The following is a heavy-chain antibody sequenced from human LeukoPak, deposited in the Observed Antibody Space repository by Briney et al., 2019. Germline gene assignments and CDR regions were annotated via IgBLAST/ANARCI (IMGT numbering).Heavy chain of an antibody. CDR2: IYYSGST. CDR1: GGSISSSSYY. Sequence: SETLSLTCTVSGGSISSSSYYWGWIRQPPGKGLEWVGSIYYSGSTYYNPSLKSRVTISVDTSKNQFSLKLSSVTAADTAVYYCARYGGPGVDYWGQGTLVTVSS. D-gene: IGHD4-23*01. J-gene: IGHJ4*02. CDR3: ARYGGPGVDY. V-gene: IGHV4-39*07.